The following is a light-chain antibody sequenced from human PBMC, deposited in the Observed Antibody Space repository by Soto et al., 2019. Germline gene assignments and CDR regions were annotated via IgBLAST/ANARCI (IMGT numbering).Light chain of an antibody. CDR1: QSVSSN. V-gene: IGKV3-15*01. CDR3: QHYNNWPPWT. Sequence: EIVLTQSPATLSVSPGERATLSCRASQSVSSNLAWYQQKRGQAPRLLIYGASTRATGIPARFSGSGSGREFTLTISSLQSQDFAVYYSQHYNNWPPWTFGQGTKVEIK. J-gene: IGKJ1*01. CDR2: GAS.